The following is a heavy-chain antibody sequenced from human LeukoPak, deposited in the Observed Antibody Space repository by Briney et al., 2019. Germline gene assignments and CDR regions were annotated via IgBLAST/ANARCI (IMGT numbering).Heavy chain of an antibody. Sequence: GGSLRLSCAASGFTFSSYSMNWVRQAPGKGLEWVSSISSSSSYIYYADSVKGRFTISRDNAKNSVFLQMVSLRAEDTAVYYCASSGSYRFQHWGQGTLVTVSS. D-gene: IGHD1-26*01. V-gene: IGHV3-21*01. CDR3: ASSGSYRFQH. CDR2: ISSSSSYI. CDR1: GFTFSSYS. J-gene: IGHJ1*01.